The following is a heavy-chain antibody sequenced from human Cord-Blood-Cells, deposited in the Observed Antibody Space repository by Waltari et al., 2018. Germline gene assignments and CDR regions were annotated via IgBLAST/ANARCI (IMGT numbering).Heavy chain of an antibody. D-gene: IGHD5-12*01. Sequence: QVQLQESGPGLVKPSQTLSLTCTVSGGSISSGSYYWSWIRQPAGKGLEWIGHIYTSGITNYNPSLKIRVTISVDTSKNQFSLKLSSVTAADTAVYYCARAVVATIDYWGQGTLVTVSS. V-gene: IGHV4-61*09. CDR1: GGSISSGSYY. CDR2: IYTSGIT. J-gene: IGHJ4*02. CDR3: ARAVVATIDY.